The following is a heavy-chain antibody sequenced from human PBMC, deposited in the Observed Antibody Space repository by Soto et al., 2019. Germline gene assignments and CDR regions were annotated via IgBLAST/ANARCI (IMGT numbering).Heavy chain of an antibody. CDR1: GFTFTNAW. J-gene: IGHJ4*01. CDR3: TTDSYMTTIVVRFDY. V-gene: IGHV3-15*07. CDR2: IKSELDGGTT. Sequence: PGGSLRLSCAASGFTFTNAWINWVRQAPGKGLEWVGRIKSELDGGTTDFAASVKGRFAISRDDSTHMVYLQMTSLKTEDTAIYYCTTDSYMTTIVVRFDYWGHGTLVTVS. D-gene: IGHD3-22*01.